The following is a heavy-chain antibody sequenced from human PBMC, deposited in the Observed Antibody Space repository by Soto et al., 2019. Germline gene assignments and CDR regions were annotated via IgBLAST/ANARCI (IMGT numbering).Heavy chain of an antibody. CDR3: ARGLRAGLSRYCSGGSCYSYWFDP. CDR2: IYHSGST. CDR1: GGSISSGGYS. D-gene: IGHD2-15*01. J-gene: IGHJ5*02. Sequence: QLQLQESGSGLVKPSQTLSLTCAVSGGSISSGGYSWSWIRQPPGKGLEWIGYIYHSGSTYYNPSLKSRVTISVDRSKNQFSLKLSSVTAADTAVYYCARGLRAGLSRYCSGGSCYSYWFDPWGQGTLVTVSS. V-gene: IGHV4-30-2*01.